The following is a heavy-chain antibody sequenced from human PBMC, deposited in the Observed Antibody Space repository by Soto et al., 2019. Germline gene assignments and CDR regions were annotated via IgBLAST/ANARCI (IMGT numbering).Heavy chain of an antibody. CDR1: GFTFSSYG. D-gene: IGHD3-22*01. Sequence: QVQLVESGGGVVQPGRSLRLSCAASGFTFSSYGMHWVRQAPGKGLERVAVIWYEGSNKYYEDSVKGRFTISRDNSTNTLHLQMNSLRAEDTAVYYCARDYDSSGYPRYYFDYWGQGTLVTVSS. J-gene: IGHJ4*02. CDR2: IWYEGSNK. V-gene: IGHV3-33*01. CDR3: ARDYDSSGYPRYYFDY.